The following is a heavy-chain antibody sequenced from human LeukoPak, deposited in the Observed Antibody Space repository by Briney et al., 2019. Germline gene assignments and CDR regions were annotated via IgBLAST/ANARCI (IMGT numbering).Heavy chain of an antibody. V-gene: IGHV3-11*01. CDR1: GFTFSNYY. CDR3: ARDIRAVGVTLYFDY. CDR2: ISGSGGDI. D-gene: IGHD1-26*01. J-gene: IGHJ4*02. Sequence: GGSLRLSCAASGFTFSNYYMSWIRQTPGKGLEWHSYISGSGGDIHYADSVKGRFTVSRDNAKSSLYLQMNSLRAEDTAMYYCARDIRAVGVTLYFDYWGQGILVTVTS.